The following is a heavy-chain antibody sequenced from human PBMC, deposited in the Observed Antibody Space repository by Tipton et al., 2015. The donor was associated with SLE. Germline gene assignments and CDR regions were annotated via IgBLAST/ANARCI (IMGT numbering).Heavy chain of an antibody. CDR1: GYSISKSYY. J-gene: IGHJ2*01. V-gene: IGHV4-38-2*01. D-gene: IGHD3-16*01. Sequence: TLSLTCAVSGYSISKSYYWGWVRQFPGKGLEYIGSILHSGSTHYNPSLSSRVTISVDTSRNRFSLKLSSVTAADPAVYYCASGGILWYFDLWGRGTLVTVSS. CDR2: ILHSGST. CDR3: ASGGILWYFDL.